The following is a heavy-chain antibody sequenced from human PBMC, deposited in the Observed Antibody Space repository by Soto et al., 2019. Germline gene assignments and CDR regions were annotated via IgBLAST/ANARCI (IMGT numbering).Heavy chain of an antibody. CDR3: AKYGSGNCAAYAFDI. CDR2: IKYDGSEK. V-gene: IGHV3-7*01. Sequence: GGSLRLSCAASGFTFRSYWMSWVRQAPGKGLEWVANIKYDGSEKNYVDSVKGRFSISRDNAANSHHLQMNSLRAEDTAVYFCAKYGSGNCAAYAFDIWGRGTMVTV. D-gene: IGHD3-10*01. J-gene: IGHJ3*02. CDR1: GFTFRSYW.